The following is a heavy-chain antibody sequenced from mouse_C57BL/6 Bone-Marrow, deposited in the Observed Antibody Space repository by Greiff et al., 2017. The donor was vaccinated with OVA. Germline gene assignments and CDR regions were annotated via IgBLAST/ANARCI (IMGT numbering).Heavy chain of an antibody. V-gene: IGHV1-81*01. J-gene: IGHJ3*01. D-gene: IGHD2-4*01. CDR2: IYPRSGNT. Sequence: QVQLQQSGAELARPGASVKLSCKASGYTFTSYGISWVKQRTGQGLEWIGEIYPRSGNTYYNEKFKGKATLTADKSSSTAYMELRSLTSEDSAVYFCARARSYYDYSFAYWGQGTLVTVSA. CDR1: GYTFTSYG. CDR3: ARARSYYDYSFAY.